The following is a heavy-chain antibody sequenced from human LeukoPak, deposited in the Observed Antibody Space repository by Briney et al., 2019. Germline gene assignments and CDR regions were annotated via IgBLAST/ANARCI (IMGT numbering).Heavy chain of an antibody. D-gene: IGHD6-13*01. V-gene: IGHV3-30*18. J-gene: IGHJ4*02. CDR2: ISYDGSNK. CDR3: AKNCPVAESSWYLNGCDY. Sequence: GGSLRLSCAASGFTFSSYGMHWVRQAPGKGLEWVAVISYDGSNKYYAGSVEGRFTISRDNSKNTLYLQMNSLRAEDTAVYYCAKNCPVAESSWYLNGCDYWGQGTLVTVSS. CDR1: GFTFSSYG.